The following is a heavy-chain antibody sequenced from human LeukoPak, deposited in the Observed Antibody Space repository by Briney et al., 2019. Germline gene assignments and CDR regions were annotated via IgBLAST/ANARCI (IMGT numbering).Heavy chain of an antibody. CDR3: AKDQGTTGSYDY. V-gene: IGHV3-30*02. Sequence: PGGSLRLSCAASGFTFSSYGMDWVRQAPGQGLEWVAFIQKDGSYEYYADSAKGRFTISRDNSKNTLCLEMNNLRTEDTAVYYCAKDQGTTGSYDYWGQGTLVTVST. CDR2: IQKDGSYE. D-gene: IGHD3-9*01. CDR1: GFTFSSYG. J-gene: IGHJ4*02.